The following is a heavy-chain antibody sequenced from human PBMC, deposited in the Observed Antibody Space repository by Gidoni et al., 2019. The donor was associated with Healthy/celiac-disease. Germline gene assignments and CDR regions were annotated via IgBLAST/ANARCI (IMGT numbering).Heavy chain of an antibody. Sequence: EMQLVESGGGLVQPGGSLSLSCAASGFTFSRYELNWVRQAPGKGLEWVSYISSSGSTIYYADSVKGRFTISRDNAKNSLYLQMNSLRAEDTAVYYCARGGCSGGSCYWGPYYFDYWGQGTLVTVSS. CDR2: ISSSGSTI. CDR3: ARGGCSGGSCYWGPYYFDY. CDR1: GFTFSRYE. J-gene: IGHJ4*02. D-gene: IGHD2-15*01. V-gene: IGHV3-48*03.